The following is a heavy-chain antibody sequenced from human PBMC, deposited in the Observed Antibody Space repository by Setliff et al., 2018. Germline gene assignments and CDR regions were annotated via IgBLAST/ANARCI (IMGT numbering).Heavy chain of an antibody. CDR1: GYTSTSYG. Sequence: ASVKVSCKASGYTSTSYGISWVRQAPGQGLEWMGWISAYNGNTNYAQKLQGRVTMTTDTSTSTAYMELRSLRSDDTAVYYCARVGVYYYDSSGYHRSPYYYYYGMDVWGQGTTVTVSS. V-gene: IGHV1-18*01. D-gene: IGHD3-22*01. CDR3: ARVGVYYYDSSGYHRSPYYYYYGMDV. J-gene: IGHJ6*02. CDR2: ISAYNGNT.